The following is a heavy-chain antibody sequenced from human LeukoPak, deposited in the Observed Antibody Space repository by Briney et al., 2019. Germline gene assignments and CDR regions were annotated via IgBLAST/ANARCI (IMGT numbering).Heavy chain of an antibody. Sequence: SETLSLTCTVSGGSISSSSYYWGWIRQPPGKGLEWIGSIYYSGSTYYNPSLKSRVTISVDTSKNQFSLKLSSVTAADTAVYYCARGRAARRTYYYYYYYMDVWGKGTTVTVSS. CDR1: GGSISSSSYY. D-gene: IGHD6-6*01. CDR2: IYYSGST. V-gene: IGHV4-39*07. J-gene: IGHJ6*03. CDR3: ARGRAARRTYYYYYYYMDV.